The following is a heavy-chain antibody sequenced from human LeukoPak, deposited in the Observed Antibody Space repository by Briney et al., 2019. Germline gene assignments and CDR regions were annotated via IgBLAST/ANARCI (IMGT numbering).Heavy chain of an antibody. J-gene: IGHJ6*02. CDR3: ARAWGAMVSPHYYYYGMDV. Sequence: ASVKGSCKASGYTFTSYGISWVRQAPGQGLEWMGWISAYNGNTNYAQKLQGRVTMTTDTSTSTAYMELRSLRSDDTAVYYCARAWGAMVSPHYYYYGMDVWGQGTTVTVSS. V-gene: IGHV1-18*01. CDR2: ISAYNGNT. CDR1: GYTFTSYG. D-gene: IGHD5-18*01.